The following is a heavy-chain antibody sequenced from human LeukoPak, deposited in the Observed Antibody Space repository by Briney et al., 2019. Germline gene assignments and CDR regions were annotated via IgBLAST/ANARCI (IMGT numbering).Heavy chain of an antibody. J-gene: IGHJ5*02. CDR3: ARPGCSGGDCYSSADH. Sequence: ASVKVSCKTSGYTFSRYAVGWARQAPGQGLEWMGWISGYNGNTNYPQKFQGRVTMTTDTSTSTGYMELRSLRSDDTVVSYCARPGCSGGDCYSSADHWGQGTLVTVSS. D-gene: IGHD2-15*01. CDR2: ISGYNGNT. CDR1: GYTFSRYA. V-gene: IGHV1-18*01.